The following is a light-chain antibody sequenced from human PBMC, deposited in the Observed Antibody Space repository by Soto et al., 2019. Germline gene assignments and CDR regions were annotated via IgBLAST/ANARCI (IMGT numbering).Light chain of an antibody. J-gene: IGKJ4*01. Sequence: DIQLTQSPSFLSASVGDRVTITCRASQDISSYLAWYQQKPGKAPKLLIYGASTLQSGVPSRFSGSGSGTEFTLTISSLQPEDFATYSCQQLKTYPLIFGGGTKVEIK. V-gene: IGKV1-9*01. CDR3: QQLKTYPLI. CDR1: QDISSY. CDR2: GAS.